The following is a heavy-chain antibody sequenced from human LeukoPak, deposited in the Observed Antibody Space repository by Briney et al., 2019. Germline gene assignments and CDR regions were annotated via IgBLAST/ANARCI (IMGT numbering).Heavy chain of an antibody. V-gene: IGHV4-59*11. CDR3: ARVKSSASTVFDF. J-gene: IGHJ4*02. Sequence: SETLSLTCTVSGGPTSSHYWTWLRQPPEKGLEWIGYIYYSGSTNYNPSLKSRVTISVDTSKNQFSLKLSSVTAADTAIYYCARVKSSASTVFDFWGQGTLVTVSS. CDR1: GGPTSSHY. CDR2: IYYSGST. D-gene: IGHD4-11*01.